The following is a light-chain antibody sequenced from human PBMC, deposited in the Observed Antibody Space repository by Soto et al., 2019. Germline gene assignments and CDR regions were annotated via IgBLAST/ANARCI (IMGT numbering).Light chain of an antibody. CDR2: DAS. CDR1: QSLNTR. CDR3: QQLNTYPET. Sequence: DIQLTQSPSTLSASVGDRVTLTCRASQSLNTRLAWYQQRPGKAPKPLIHDASSLQSGVPSRFSGSGSGTEFTLTISSLQPEDFATYYCQQLNTYPETFGQGTKVDIK. J-gene: IGKJ1*01. V-gene: IGKV1-5*01.